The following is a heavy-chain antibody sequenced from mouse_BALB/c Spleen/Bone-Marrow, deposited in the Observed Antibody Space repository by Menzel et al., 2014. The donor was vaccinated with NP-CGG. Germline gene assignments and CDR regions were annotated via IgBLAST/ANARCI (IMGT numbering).Heavy chain of an antibody. V-gene: IGHV4-1*02. D-gene: IGHD2-3*01. Sequence: VQLKESGGGLVQPGGSLKLSCAASGFDFSRYWMSWVRQAPGKGLEWIGEINPDSSTINYTPSLKDKFITSRDNAKNTLYLQMSKVRSEDTALYYCARPGGYYVGYFDYWGQGTTLTVSS. CDR2: INPDSSTI. CDR3: ARPGGYYVGYFDY. CDR1: GFDFSRYW. J-gene: IGHJ2*01.